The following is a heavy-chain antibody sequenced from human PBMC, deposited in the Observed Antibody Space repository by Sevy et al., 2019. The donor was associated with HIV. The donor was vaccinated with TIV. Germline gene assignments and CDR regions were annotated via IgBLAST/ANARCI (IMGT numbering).Heavy chain of an antibody. Sequence: SETLSLNCTVSGYSITSYYWSWIRQPPGKGLELIGYIHHSGSTSYNPSLKSRVTISIETSKNYYSLKLSSVTAADTAVYYCARENIGSSSSFDYWGQGTLVTVSS. CDR1: GYSITSYY. CDR3: ARENIGSSSSFDY. V-gene: IGHV4-59*01. CDR2: IHHSGST. J-gene: IGHJ4*02. D-gene: IGHD6-6*01.